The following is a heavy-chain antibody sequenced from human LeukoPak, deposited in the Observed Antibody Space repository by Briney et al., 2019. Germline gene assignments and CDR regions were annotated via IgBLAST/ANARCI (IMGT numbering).Heavy chain of an antibody. CDR3: SKGSEWELLQSFFDY. J-gene: IGHJ4*02. V-gene: IGHV3-23*01. CDR2: ISGSGGST. Sequence: GGSLRLFCAASGFTFSSYAMSWVRQAPGKGLEWVSAISGSGGSTYYADSVKGRFTISRDNSKNTLYLQMNSLRAEDTAVYYCSKGSEWELLQSFFDYWGQGTLVTVSS. D-gene: IGHD1-26*01. CDR1: GFTFSSYA.